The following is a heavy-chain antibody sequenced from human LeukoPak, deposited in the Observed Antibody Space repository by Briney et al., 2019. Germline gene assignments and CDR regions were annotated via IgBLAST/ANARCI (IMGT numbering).Heavy chain of an antibody. Sequence: SVKVSCKASGGTFITYAIGWVRQAPGQGLEWMGGIIPIFGTANYAQKFEDRVTLTADESTNTAYMELNSLRSEDTAVYYCAREYGSGSIGEYWGQGTLVTVSS. J-gene: IGHJ4*02. D-gene: IGHD6-19*01. V-gene: IGHV1-69*13. CDR2: IIPIFGTA. CDR1: GGTFITYA. CDR3: AREYGSGSIGEY.